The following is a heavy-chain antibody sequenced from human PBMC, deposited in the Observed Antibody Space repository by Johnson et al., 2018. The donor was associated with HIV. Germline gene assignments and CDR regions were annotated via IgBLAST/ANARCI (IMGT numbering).Heavy chain of an antibody. CDR3: AREGKDAFDI. CDR2: INSDGNAT. D-gene: IGHD3-10*01. CDR1: GFTFSRYW. Sequence: VQLVESGGGLLQPGGSLRLSCAASGFTFSRYWMHWVRQAPGKGLVWVSGINSDGNATTYTDSVKGRFTISRDNSKNTLYLQMNSLRAEDTAVYYCAREGKDAFDIWGQGTMVTVSS. J-gene: IGHJ3*02. V-gene: IGHV3-74*03.